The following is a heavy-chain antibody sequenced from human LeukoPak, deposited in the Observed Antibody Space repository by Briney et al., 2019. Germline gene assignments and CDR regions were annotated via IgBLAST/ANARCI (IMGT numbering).Heavy chain of an antibody. Sequence: SETLSLTCTVSGFFVSSGYYWGWIRQPPGKGLQWIGRIYHRGTTYYNPSLKSRVSMSVDTSKNQFSLKLSSVTAAGTAVYYCARSPRRVTATIYFDYWGQGTLVTASS. J-gene: IGHJ4*02. CDR1: GFFVSSGYY. V-gene: IGHV4-38-2*02. D-gene: IGHD2-21*02. CDR3: ARSPRRVTATIYFDY. CDR2: IYHRGTT.